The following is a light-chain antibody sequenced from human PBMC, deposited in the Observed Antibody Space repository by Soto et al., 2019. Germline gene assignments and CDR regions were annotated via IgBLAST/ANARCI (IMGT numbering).Light chain of an antibody. CDR1: SSNIGNSY. Sequence: QSVLTQPPSVSAAPGQKVTISCSGSSSNIGNSYVSWYLQLPGTAPKLLIYGNINRPSGVPDRFSGSKSGTSASLAITGLQADDDADYYCQSYDRSLSSPIFGGGTKLTVL. J-gene: IGLJ2*01. V-gene: IGLV1-40*01. CDR2: GNI. CDR3: QSYDRSLSSPI.